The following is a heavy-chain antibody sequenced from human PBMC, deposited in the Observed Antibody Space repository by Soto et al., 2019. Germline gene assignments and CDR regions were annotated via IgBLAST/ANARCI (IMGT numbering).Heavy chain of an antibody. Sequence: GGSLRLSCAASGFTFSSYGMHWVRQAPGKGQEWVAIISYDGSQKYYGDSVKGRFTISRDNSKNTLFLQMNSLRPEDTAVYYCAKDRVESGLGEIDYWGQGTLVTVSS. V-gene: IGHV3-30*18. D-gene: IGHD3-16*01. J-gene: IGHJ4*02. CDR1: GFTFSSYG. CDR2: ISYDGSQK. CDR3: AKDRVESGLGEIDY.